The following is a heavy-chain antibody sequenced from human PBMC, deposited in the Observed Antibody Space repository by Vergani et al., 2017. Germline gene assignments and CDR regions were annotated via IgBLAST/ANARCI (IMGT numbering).Heavy chain of an antibody. CDR2: VYARDSIT. J-gene: IGHJ4*02. V-gene: IGHV5-51*01. Sequence: EVQLVQSGAEVKKPGESLKISCEGSGYTFTDYWVGWVRQKPGKGLEWMGVVYARDSITRYSLSFEGQVTISADKSINTAYLEWDSLRASDSAKYYCVIRRWERQEVDYWGQGTLVTV. D-gene: IGHD1-26*01. CDR3: VIRRWERQEVDY. CDR1: GYTFTDYW.